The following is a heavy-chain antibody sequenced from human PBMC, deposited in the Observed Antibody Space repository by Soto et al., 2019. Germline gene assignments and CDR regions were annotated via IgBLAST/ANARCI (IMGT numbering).Heavy chain of an antibody. V-gene: IGHV4-34*01. D-gene: IGHD3-16*01. J-gene: IGHJ4*02. CDR3: ARESYAAATDY. CDR2: INHSGST. Sequence: QVQLQQWGAGLLKPSETLSLTCAVYGGSFSGYYWSWIRHPPGKGLEWIGEINHSGSTNYNPSLKCRVTISVDTSKNQFSLKLRSVTAADTAVYYCARESYAAATDYWGQGPLVTVSS. CDR1: GGSFSGYY.